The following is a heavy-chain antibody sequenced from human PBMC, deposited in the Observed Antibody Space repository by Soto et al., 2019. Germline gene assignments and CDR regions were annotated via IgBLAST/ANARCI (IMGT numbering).Heavy chain of an antibody. Sequence: SXKVSFKASGYTXNRYYMYLVRQAPGQGLEWMGWIKPNSGGTNYAQKFQGRVTMTSDTSISKAYMELSRPRSDDTAVSYCARPRSSWYYYYGMDVWGQGTTGTVSS. D-gene: IGHD6-13*01. CDR1: GYTXNRYY. CDR3: ARPRSSWYYYYGMDV. CDR2: IKPNSGGT. V-gene: IGHV1-2*02. J-gene: IGHJ6*02.